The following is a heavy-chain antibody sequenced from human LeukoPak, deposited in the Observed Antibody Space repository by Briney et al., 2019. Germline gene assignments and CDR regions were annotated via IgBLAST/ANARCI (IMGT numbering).Heavy chain of an antibody. V-gene: IGHV3-15*01. J-gene: IGHJ6*03. CDR3: TTRGRWFGELRSMDV. CDR2: IKSKTDGGTT. CDR1: GFTFSNAW. Sequence: GGSLRLSCAASGFTFSNAWMSWVRQAPGKGLEWVGRIKSKTDGGTTDYAAPVKGRFTISRDDSKNTLYLQMNSLKTEDTAVYYCTTRGRWFGELRSMDVWGKGTTVTVSS. D-gene: IGHD3-10*01.